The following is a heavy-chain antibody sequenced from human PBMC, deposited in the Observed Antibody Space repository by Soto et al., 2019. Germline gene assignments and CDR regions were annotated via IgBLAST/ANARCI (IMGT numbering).Heavy chain of an antibody. D-gene: IGHD3-3*01. CDR2: IKSKTDGGTT. CDR3: AIGSYDFWSGYFRKSTLGY. J-gene: IGHJ4*02. V-gene: IGHV3-15*01. CDR1: GFSFSNAW. Sequence: PGGSLRLSCAASGFSFSNAWMSWVRQAPGKGLEWVGRIKSKTDGGTTDYAAPVKGRFTISRDDSKNTLYLQMNSLRAEDTAVYYCAIGSYDFWSGYFRKSTLGYWGQGTLVTVSS.